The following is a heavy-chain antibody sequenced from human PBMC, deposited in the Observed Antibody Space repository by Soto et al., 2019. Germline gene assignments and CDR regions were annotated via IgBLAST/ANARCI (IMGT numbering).Heavy chain of an antibody. CDR1: GYTFTSYG. CDR3: ARSGAGYSSSWQYYYYGMDV. V-gene: IGHV1-18*01. CDR2: ISAYNGNT. D-gene: IGHD6-13*01. Sequence: ASVKLSCKASGYTFTSYGISWVRQAPGQGLEWMGWISAYNGNTNYAQKLQGRVTMTTDTSTSTAYMELRSLRSDDTAVYYCARSGAGYSSSWQYYYYGMDVWGQGTTVTVSS. J-gene: IGHJ6*02.